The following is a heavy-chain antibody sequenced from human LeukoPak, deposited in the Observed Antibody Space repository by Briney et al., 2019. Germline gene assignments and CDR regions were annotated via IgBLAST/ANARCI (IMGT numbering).Heavy chain of an antibody. CDR1: GFTFSDFW. CDR3: AKAATYYYDSSGYMDAFDI. J-gene: IGHJ3*02. D-gene: IGHD3-22*01. V-gene: IGHV3-7*01. Sequence: GGSLRLSCAGSGFTFSDFWMTWVRQTPGKGLEWVANIKEDGTEKNLVDSVKGRFTISRDNSKNTLHLQMNSLRAEDTAVYYCAKAATYYYDSSGYMDAFDIWGQGTMVTVSS. CDR2: IKEDGTEK.